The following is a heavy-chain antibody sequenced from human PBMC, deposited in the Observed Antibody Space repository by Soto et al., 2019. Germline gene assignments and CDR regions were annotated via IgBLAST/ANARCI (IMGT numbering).Heavy chain of an antibody. V-gene: IGHV4-31*03. CDR1: GGSISSGGYY. Sequence: SETLSLTCTVSGGSISSGGYYWSWIRQHPGKGLEWIGYIYYSGSTYYNPSLKSRVTISVDTSKNQFSLKLSSVTAADTAVYYCAVRGVITKGNWFDPWGQGTLVTVSS. CDR2: IYYSGST. CDR3: AVRGVITKGNWFDP. J-gene: IGHJ5*02. D-gene: IGHD3-10*01.